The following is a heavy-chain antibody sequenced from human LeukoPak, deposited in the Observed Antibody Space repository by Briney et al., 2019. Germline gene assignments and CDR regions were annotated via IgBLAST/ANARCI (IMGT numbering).Heavy chain of an antibody. CDR2: IIPILGIA. CDR1: GGTFSSYA. D-gene: IGHD3-22*01. CDR3: ARDRGSYYYDSSGYSDY. V-gene: IGHV1-69*04. J-gene: IGHJ4*02. Sequence: GASVKVSCKASGGTFSSYAISWVRQAPGQGLEWMGRIIPILGIANYAQKFQGRVTITADNSTSTAYMELSSLRSEDTAVYYCARDRGSYYYDSSGYSDYWGQGTLVTVSS.